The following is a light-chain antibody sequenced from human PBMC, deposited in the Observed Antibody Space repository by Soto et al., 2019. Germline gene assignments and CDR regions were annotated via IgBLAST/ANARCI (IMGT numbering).Light chain of an antibody. J-gene: IGKJ4*01. Sequence: DIQMSQSPSSLSASVGDRFTITCQASQDISNYLNWYQQKTGKAPNLLIYDSSNLATGAPSRFSGSGSGTDFTFTISSRQPEDSATYYSQQDDNLPLTSGGGTKVDIK. V-gene: IGKV1-33*01. CDR1: QDISNY. CDR2: DSS. CDR3: QQDDNLPLT.